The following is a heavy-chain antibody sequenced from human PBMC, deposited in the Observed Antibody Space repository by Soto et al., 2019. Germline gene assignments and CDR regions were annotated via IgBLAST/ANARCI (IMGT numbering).Heavy chain of an antibody. CDR3: ARATGYSSSWSQNWFDP. Sequence: SQTLSLTCAISGDSVSSNYAAWNLIRQSPSRGLEWLGRTYYRSKWYNDYAVSVKSRITINPDTSKNQFSLQLNSVTPEDTAVYYCARATGYSSSWSQNWFDPWGQGTLVTVSS. CDR2: TYYRSKWYN. D-gene: IGHD6-13*01. J-gene: IGHJ5*02. V-gene: IGHV6-1*01. CDR1: GDSVSSNYAA.